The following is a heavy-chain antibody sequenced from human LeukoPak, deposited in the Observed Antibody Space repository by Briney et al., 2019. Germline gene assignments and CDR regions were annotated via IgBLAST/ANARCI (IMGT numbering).Heavy chain of an antibody. V-gene: IGHV4-4*07. J-gene: IGHJ5*02. CDR1: GGSISSYY. CDR2: IYTSGST. D-gene: IGHD4-11*01. Sequence: SETLSLTCTVSGGSISSYYWSWIRQPAGKGLEWIGRIYTSGSTNYNPSLKSRVTISVDTSKNQFSLKLSFVTAADTAVYYCARDRRQTTGSWFDPWGQGTLVTVSS. CDR3: ARDRRQTTGSWFDP.